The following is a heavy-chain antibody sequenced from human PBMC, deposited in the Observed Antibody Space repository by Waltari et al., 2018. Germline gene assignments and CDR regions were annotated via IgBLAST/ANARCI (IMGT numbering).Heavy chain of an antibody. Sequence: QVHLIQSGAEVMKPGASLRVSCTVYGHTLTDLHKHWVRQAPGKGLEWMAGFDPGDGDRIYARAFQGRVTMTEDTAADTAYLELSSLRSNDTAVYYCATGLITISGVTNDFWGQGTLVTVSS. CDR3: ATGLITISGVTNDF. D-gene: IGHD3-3*01. V-gene: IGHV1-24*01. J-gene: IGHJ4*02. CDR2: FDPGDGDR. CDR1: GHTLTDLH.